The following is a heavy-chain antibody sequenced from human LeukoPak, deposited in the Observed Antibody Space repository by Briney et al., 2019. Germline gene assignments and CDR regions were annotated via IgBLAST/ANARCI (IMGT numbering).Heavy chain of an antibody. CDR3: ARHVGPTTVTPFGY. V-gene: IGHV5-51*01. D-gene: IGHD4-17*01. J-gene: IGHJ4*02. CDR2: IYPGDSDT. Sequence: GESLKISCKGSGYRFTNYWIGWVRQMPGKGLEWMAIIYPGDSDTRYSPSFQGQVTILADKSISTAYLQWSSLKASDTAMYYCARHVGPTTVTPFGYWGQGTLVTVSS. CDR1: GYRFTNYW.